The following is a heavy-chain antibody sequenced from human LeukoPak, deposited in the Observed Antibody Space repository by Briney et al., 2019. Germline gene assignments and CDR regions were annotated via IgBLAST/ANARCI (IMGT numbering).Heavy chain of an antibody. CDR2: IYYSGST. CDR3: ARVGPYSSGSFDY. CDR1: GGSISSGDYS. D-gene: IGHD6-19*01. V-gene: IGHV4-30-4*07. J-gene: IGHJ4*02. Sequence: PSETLSLTCAVSGGSISSGDYSWSWIRQPPGKGLEWIGNIYYSGSTYYNSSLKSRVNISVDTSKNQFSLKLSSVTAADTAVYYCARVGPYSSGSFDYWGQGTLVTVSS.